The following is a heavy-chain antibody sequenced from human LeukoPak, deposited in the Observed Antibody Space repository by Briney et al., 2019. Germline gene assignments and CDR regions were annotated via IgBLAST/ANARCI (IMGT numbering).Heavy chain of an antibody. CDR1: GFTFSSYW. J-gene: IGHJ4*02. V-gene: IGHV3-21*04. CDR2: ISSSSSYI. Sequence: GGSLRLSCAASGFTFSSYWMSWVRQAPGKGLEWVSSISSSSSYIYYADSVKGRFTISRDNAKNSLYLQMNSLRAEDTAVYYCAKDDGWVQYANWGQGTLVTVSS. CDR3: AKDDGWVQYAN. D-gene: IGHD5-24*01.